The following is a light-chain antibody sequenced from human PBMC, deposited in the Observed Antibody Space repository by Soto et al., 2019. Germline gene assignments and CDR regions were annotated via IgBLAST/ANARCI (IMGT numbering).Light chain of an antibody. CDR1: QSVSSS. CDR2: GAS. CDR3: RQYANWLPRT. J-gene: IGKJ1*01. V-gene: IGKV3-15*01. Sequence: VRTQSPPTQCVTPGERATLSCRVSQSVSSSLAWLQQKTRQAPTILINGASTRGTGSAARCSGSGSAKKFSITISSMLQAEFAVYYCRQYANWLPRTFGEGTKVDIK.